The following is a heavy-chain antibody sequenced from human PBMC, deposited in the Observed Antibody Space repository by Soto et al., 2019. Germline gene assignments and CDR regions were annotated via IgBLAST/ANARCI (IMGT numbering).Heavy chain of an antibody. V-gene: IGHV4-59*08. CDR1: GASISSYY. J-gene: IGHJ2*01. D-gene: IGHD2-21*01. CDR3: ARQFCGGDCPRWYFDL. Sequence: QVQLQESGPGLVKPSETLSLTCTVSGASISSYYWSWIRQPPGQGLEWIGYIYYSGSTNYNPSLTSRVTISVDTSKNQFSLKLSSVTAADTAVYYCARQFCGGDCPRWYFDLWGRGTLVTVSS. CDR2: IYYSGST.